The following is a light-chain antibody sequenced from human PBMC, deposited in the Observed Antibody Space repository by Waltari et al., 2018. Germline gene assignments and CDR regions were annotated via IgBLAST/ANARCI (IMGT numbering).Light chain of an antibody. CDR2: SNN. CDR1: NSTLGNNV. J-gene: IGLJ2*01. Sequence: QSVLTQPPSASGTPGQRVTISCSGSNSTLGNNVVSWYQQLPGTAPKLLIHSNNQRPSGVPDRFSGSKSGTSASLAISGLQSADEADYYCAAWDDSLNGHVVFGGGTKLTVL. CDR3: AAWDDSLNGHVV. V-gene: IGLV1-44*01.